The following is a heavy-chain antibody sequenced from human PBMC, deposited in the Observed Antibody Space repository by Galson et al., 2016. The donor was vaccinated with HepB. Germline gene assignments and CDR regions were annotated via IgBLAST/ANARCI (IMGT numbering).Heavy chain of an antibody. CDR1: GGSINNRY. V-gene: IGHV4-59*08. CDR3: ARSAYSSGWFAGYYFDY. D-gene: IGHD6-19*01. CDR2: IYYSGTT. Sequence: ETLSLTCTVSGGSINNRYWSWIRQPPGKGLEWIGYIYYSGTTTYNPSLKSRVTISIDTSKNQFSLRLNSVTAADTAVYYCARSAYSSGWFAGYYFDYWGQGTLVTASS. J-gene: IGHJ4*02.